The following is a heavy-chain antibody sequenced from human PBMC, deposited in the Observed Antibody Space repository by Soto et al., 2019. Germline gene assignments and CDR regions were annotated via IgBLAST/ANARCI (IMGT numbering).Heavy chain of an antibody. Sequence: SETLSLTCAVSGGSISSSNWWSWVRQPPGKGLEWIGEIYHSGSTNYNPSPKSRVTISVDKSKNQFSLKLSSVTAADTAVYYCARGKGAAAGVYYFDYWGQGTLVTVSS. D-gene: IGHD6-13*01. V-gene: IGHV4-4*02. J-gene: IGHJ4*02. CDR2: IYHSGST. CDR1: GGSISSSNW. CDR3: ARGKGAAAGVYYFDY.